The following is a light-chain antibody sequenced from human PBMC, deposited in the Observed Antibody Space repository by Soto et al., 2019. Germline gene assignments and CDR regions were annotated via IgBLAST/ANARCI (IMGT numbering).Light chain of an antibody. Sequence: SYELTQPLSVSVALGQTARITCGGPNIGGKSVNWYQQRPGQAPVMVIYSDSNRPSAIPERFSGSNSGNTATLTISSAQAGDEGDYYCHVWDSNTVVFGGGTKLTVL. J-gene: IGLJ2*01. CDR3: HVWDSNTVV. CDR2: SDS. V-gene: IGLV3-9*01. CDR1: NIGGKS.